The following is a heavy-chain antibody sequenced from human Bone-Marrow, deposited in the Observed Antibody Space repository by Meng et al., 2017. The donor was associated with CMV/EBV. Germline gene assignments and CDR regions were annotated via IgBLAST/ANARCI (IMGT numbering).Heavy chain of an antibody. CDR2: INHSGST. D-gene: IGHD2-2*01. CDR1: GGSFSGYY. V-gene: IGHV4-34*01. Sequence: SETLSLTCAVYGGSFSGYYWSWIRQPPGKGLEWIGEINHSGSTNYNPSLKSRVTISVDTSKNQFSLKLSSVTAADTAVYYCARERDSEVVPAALNWFDPWGQGNLVTVSS. J-gene: IGHJ5*02. CDR3: ARERDSEVVPAALNWFDP.